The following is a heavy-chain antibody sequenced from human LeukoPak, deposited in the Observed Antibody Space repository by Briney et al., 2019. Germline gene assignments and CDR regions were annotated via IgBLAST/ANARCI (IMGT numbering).Heavy chain of an antibody. CDR3: ARTLRGWGDAFDV. CDR1: GVSLSTSGMC. Sequence: SGPTLANPTQTLTLTCTFSGVSLSTSGMCVSWIRQPPGKALEWLARLEWDEAKYYSTSLETRLTISKDTSRNQVVLTMTNMDPVDTATYYCARTLRGWGDAFDVWGQGTMVTVSS. CDR2: LEWDEAK. V-gene: IGHV2-70*11. J-gene: IGHJ3*01. D-gene: IGHD1-26*01.